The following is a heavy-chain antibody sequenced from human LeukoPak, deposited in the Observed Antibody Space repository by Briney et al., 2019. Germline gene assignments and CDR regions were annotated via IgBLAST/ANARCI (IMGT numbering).Heavy chain of an antibody. D-gene: IGHD2-21*01. CDR2: INTGSSSI. Sequence: GGSLRLSCAASGFTFSTYAMYWVRQAPGKGLEWVSYINTGSSSIYYADSLKGRFTISRDDAKNSVYLQLNSLRAEDTALYYCARETSHCGGDCYDYWGQGTLVTVSS. V-gene: IGHV3-48*04. CDR3: ARETSHCGGDCYDY. J-gene: IGHJ4*02. CDR1: GFTFSTYA.